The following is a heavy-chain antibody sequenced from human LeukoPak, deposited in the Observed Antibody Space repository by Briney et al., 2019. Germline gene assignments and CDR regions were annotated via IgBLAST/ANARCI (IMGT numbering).Heavy chain of an antibody. CDR1: GFSFGDFY. CDR2: ISPSSTYT. J-gene: IGHJ4*02. Sequence: PGGSLRLSCAASGFSFGDFYMTWIRQAPGKGLEWLSHISPSSTYTNFADSVKGRFTISRDNSKNTLYLQMNSLRAEDTAVYYCAKAQGYYGSGNYFDYWGQGTLVTVSS. V-gene: IGHV3-11*05. D-gene: IGHD3-10*01. CDR3: AKAQGYYGSGNYFDY.